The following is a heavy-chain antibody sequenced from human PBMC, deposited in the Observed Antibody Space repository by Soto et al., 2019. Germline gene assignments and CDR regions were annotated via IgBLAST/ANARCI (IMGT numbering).Heavy chain of an antibody. Sequence: PGGSLRLSCAASGFTFSSYAMSWVRQAPGKGLEWVSAISGSGGSTYYADSVKGRFTISRDNSKNTLYLQTNSLRDEDTAVYYCAKDLSGYSGYGPFDYWGQGTLVAVSS. CDR3: AKDLSGYSGYGPFDY. J-gene: IGHJ4*02. D-gene: IGHD5-12*01. CDR2: ISGSGGST. V-gene: IGHV3-23*01. CDR1: GFTFSSYA.